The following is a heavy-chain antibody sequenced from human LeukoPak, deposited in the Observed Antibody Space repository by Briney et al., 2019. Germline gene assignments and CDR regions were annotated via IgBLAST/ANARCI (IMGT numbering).Heavy chain of an antibody. CDR3: ARAREWEGAFDI. D-gene: IGHD1-26*01. J-gene: IGHJ3*02. CDR2: IGTAGDT. Sequence: GGSLRLSCAASGFTFSSYDMHWVRQATGKGLEWVSAIGTAGDTYYPGSVKGRFTISRENAKNSLYLQMNSLRAGDTAVYYCARAREWEGAFDIWGQGTMVTVSS. CDR1: GFTFSSYD. V-gene: IGHV3-13*01.